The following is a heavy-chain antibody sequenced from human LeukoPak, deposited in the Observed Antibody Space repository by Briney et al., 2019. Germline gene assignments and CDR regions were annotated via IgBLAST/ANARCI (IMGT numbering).Heavy chain of an antibody. CDR1: GFTLRAFG. CDR2: ISSSCSTI. D-gene: IGHD2-8*01. CDR3: ARHSGVSFDY. Sequence: PGGSLRLSCVASGFTLRAFGVHWVRQAAGHGLEWFSYISSSCSTIYYADSVKGRFSISRDNAKNSLYLQMNSLGAEDTAVYYCARHSGVSFDYWGQGTLVTVSS. V-gene: IGHV3-48*03. J-gene: IGHJ4*02.